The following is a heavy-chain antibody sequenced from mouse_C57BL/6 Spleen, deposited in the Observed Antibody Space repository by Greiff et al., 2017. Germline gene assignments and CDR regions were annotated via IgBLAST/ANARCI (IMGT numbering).Heavy chain of an antibody. D-gene: IGHD2-4*01. CDR2: IYPGDGDT. Sequence: QVQLKQSGPELVKPGASVKISCKASGYAFSSSWMNWVKQRPGKGLEWIGRIYPGDGDTNYNGKFKGKATLTADKSSSTAYMQLSSLTSGDSAVYFCASDDYGSYYFGCRGQGTTLPVSS. J-gene: IGHJ2*01. V-gene: IGHV1-82*01. CDR1: GYAFSSSW. CDR3: ASDDYGSYYFGC.